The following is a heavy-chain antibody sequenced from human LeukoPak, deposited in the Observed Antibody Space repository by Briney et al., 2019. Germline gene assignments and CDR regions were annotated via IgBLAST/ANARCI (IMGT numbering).Heavy chain of an antibody. CDR2: TSGSGGST. Sequence: GGSLRLSCAASGFTFSSYAMSWVRQAPGKGLEWVSATSGSGGSTYYADSVKGRFTISRDNSKSTLYLQMNSLRAEDTAVYYCAKALMGGFWSGYPTPREFFFDYWGQGTLVNGSS. CDR3: AKALMGGFWSGYPTPREFFFDY. D-gene: IGHD3-3*01. J-gene: IGHJ4*02. CDR1: GFTFSSYA. V-gene: IGHV3-23*01.